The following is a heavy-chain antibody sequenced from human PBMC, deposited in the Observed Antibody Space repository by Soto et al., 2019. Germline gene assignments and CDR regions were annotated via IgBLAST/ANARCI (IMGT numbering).Heavy chain of an antibody. V-gene: IGHV4-39*01. Sequence: EPLSLTCTVSGGSISSSSYYWGWIRQPPGKGLEWIGSIYYSGSTYYNPSLKSRVTISVDTSKNQFSLKLSSVTAADTAVYYCASPYGGDGAEDAFDIWGQGTMVTVSS. J-gene: IGHJ3*02. CDR2: IYYSGST. D-gene: IGHD4-17*01. CDR1: GGSISSSSYY. CDR3: ASPYGGDGAEDAFDI.